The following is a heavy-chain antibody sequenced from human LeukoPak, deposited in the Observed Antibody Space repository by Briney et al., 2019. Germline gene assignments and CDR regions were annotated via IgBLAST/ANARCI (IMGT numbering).Heavy chain of an antibody. J-gene: IGHJ6*02. CDR3: ARDYRITYYYYYGMDV. D-gene: IGHD5-24*01. V-gene: IGHV3-30-3*01. Sequence: GGSLRLSCAASGFTFSSYAMHWVRQAPGMGLEWVAVISYDGSNKCYADSVKGRFTISRDNSKNTLYLQMNSLRAEDTAVYYCARDYRITYYYYYGMDVWGQGTTVTVSS. CDR1: GFTFSSYA. CDR2: ISYDGSNK.